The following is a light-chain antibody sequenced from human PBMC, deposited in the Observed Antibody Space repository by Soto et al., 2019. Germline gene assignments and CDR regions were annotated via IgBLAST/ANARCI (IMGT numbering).Light chain of an antibody. Sequence: EIVLTQSPGTLSLTQGERATHSCRASQSVSSSYLAWYQQKPGQAPRLLIYGASSRATGIPDRFSGSGSGTDFTLTISRLEPEDFAVYYCQQYGSSLLTFGGGTKV. CDR3: QQYGSSLLT. CDR1: QSVSSSY. CDR2: GAS. V-gene: IGKV3-20*01. J-gene: IGKJ4*01.